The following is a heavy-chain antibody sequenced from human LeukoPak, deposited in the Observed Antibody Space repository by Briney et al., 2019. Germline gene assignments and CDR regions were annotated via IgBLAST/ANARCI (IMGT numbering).Heavy chain of an antibody. V-gene: IGHV4-34*01. Sequence: SETLSLTCAVYGGSFSGYYWSWIRQPPGKGLEWIGEINHSGSTNYNPSLKSRVTISVDTSKNQVSLKLSSVTAADTAVYYCARGGLRYFDYWGQGTLVTVSS. CDR2: INHSGST. CDR1: GGSFSGYY. J-gene: IGHJ4*02. CDR3: ARGGLRYFDY. D-gene: IGHD3-9*01.